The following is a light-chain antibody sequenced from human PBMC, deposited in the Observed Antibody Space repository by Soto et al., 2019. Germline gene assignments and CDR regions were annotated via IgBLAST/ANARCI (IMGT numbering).Light chain of an antibody. CDR2: EVT. CDR1: SGDIGSYNR. CDR3: SSYTNINTRAGV. Sequence: QSVLTQPASVSGPPGQSITISCTGTSGDIGSYNRVSWYQQHPGKAPKLIIYEVTDRPSGVSNRFSDSKSGNTASLTISGLQAEDEAEYYCSSYTNINTRAGVFGTGTKVTVL. J-gene: IGLJ1*01. V-gene: IGLV2-14*01.